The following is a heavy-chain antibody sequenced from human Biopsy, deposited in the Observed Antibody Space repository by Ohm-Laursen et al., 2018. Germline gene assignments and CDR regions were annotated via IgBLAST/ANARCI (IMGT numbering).Heavy chain of an antibody. CDR1: GGSLSGYS. CDR3: AREPPSYSYDGSGISDGFDI. V-gene: IGHV4-4*07. Sequence: GTLSLTYTVSGGSLSGYSWNWIRQPAGKGLEWIGYIYNTGSTIYNPSIKSRVIMSVDTSKTQFSLSLSSVTAADTAVYYCAREPPSYSYDGSGISDGFDIWGQGTMVTVSS. CDR2: IYNTGST. J-gene: IGHJ3*02. D-gene: IGHD3-22*01.